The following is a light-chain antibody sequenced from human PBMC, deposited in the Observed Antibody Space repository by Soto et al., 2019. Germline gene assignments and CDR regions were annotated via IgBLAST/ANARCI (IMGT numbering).Light chain of an antibody. Sequence: EIVLTQSPGTLSLSPGERATLSCRASQSVSSSYLAWYQQKPGQAPRLLIYGASSRATGIPDRFSGSGSGTDFTLTISRLEPEDFAVYYCQQYGSSLPYIFCQGTKLEIK. CDR2: GAS. J-gene: IGKJ2*01. CDR1: QSVSSSY. CDR3: QQYGSSLPYI. V-gene: IGKV3-20*01.